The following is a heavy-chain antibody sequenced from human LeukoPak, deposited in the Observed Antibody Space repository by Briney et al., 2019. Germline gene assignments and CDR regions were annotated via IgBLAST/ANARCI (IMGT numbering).Heavy chain of an antibody. CDR3: ARDKGDTSRGGSLFGP. V-gene: IGHV3-7*01. CDR2: IKQDGSDK. CDR1: GFTFSNYW. Sequence: GGSLRLSCVASGFTFSNYWMSWVRQAPGKGLEWVANIKQDGSDKFYADSAKGRFTISRDNAKNSVYLQMNSLRVEDTAVYYCARDKGDTSRGGSLFGPWGQGTLVTVSS. J-gene: IGHJ5*02. D-gene: IGHD5-18*01.